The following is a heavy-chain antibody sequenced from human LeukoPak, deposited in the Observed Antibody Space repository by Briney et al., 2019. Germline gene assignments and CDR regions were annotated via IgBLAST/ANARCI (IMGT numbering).Heavy chain of an antibody. D-gene: IGHD3-10*01. J-gene: IGHJ4*02. CDR2: ISSNGGST. V-gene: IGHV3-64*01. Sequence: PGGSLRLSCVVSGFTFSSYAMHWVRQAPGKGLEYVSAISSNGGSTYYANSVKGRFTISRDNSKNTLYLQMNSLRAEDTAVYYCAKHFGSGTYYNYFVYWGQGTLVSVSS. CDR1: GFTFSSYA. CDR3: AKHFGSGTYYNYFVY.